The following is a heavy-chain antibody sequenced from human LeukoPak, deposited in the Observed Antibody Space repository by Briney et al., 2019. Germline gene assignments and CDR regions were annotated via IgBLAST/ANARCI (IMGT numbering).Heavy chain of an antibody. D-gene: IGHD1-26*01. CDR1: GGPVSSSSYY. CDR2: IYYAGDT. J-gene: IGHJ4*02. V-gene: IGHV4-39*01. CDR3: ATWDSGRYSQIDN. Sequence: SGTLSLTCTVSGGPVSSSSYYWGWVRQSPEKGLECIGTIYYAGDTYYNPSPESRLTISVDTSKNQFSLKLRSVTAADTAVYYCATWDSGRYSQIDNWGQGTLVTVSS.